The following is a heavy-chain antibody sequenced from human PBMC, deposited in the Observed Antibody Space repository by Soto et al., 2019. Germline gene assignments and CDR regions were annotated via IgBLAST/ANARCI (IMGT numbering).Heavy chain of an antibody. J-gene: IGHJ6*02. CDR1: GYTFYSHS. D-gene: IGHD5-18*01. CDR3: ARCIQGDYSYGMDV. V-gene: IGHV1-18*01. CDR2: INADYGDT. Sequence: QAQLVQSGAEVRKPGASVKVSCKASGYTFYSHSISWVRQAPGQGLEWMGRINADYGDTQYAQKFRGRVTMTTDTSTTKVYMELTNLRSDDTAVYYCARCIQGDYSYGMDVWGQGTTVTVSS.